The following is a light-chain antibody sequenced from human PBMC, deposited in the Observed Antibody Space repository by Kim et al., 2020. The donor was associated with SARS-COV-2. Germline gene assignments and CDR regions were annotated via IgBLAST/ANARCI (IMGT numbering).Light chain of an antibody. Sequence: ASIGDRVTITCRASQGISSCLAWYQQKPGKAPKLLIYGASSLETGVPSRFSGSGSGTDFTLTISSLQPEDFATYYCQQYKNFPLTFGRGTRLDIK. CDR1: QGISSC. V-gene: IGKV1D-13*01. J-gene: IGKJ5*01. CDR3: QQYKNFPLT. CDR2: GAS.